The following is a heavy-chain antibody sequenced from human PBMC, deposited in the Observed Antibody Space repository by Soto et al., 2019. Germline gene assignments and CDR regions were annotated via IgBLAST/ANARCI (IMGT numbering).Heavy chain of an antibody. CDR1: GFTFSSYA. J-gene: IGHJ6*02. Sequence: EVQLLESGGGLVQPGESLRLSCAASGFTFSSYAMSWVRQAPGKGLEWVSTMGNSDASTYYAESVKGRFTISRDNSKNTLYLQMNSLTAEDTAVYYCARDPGGYYYGMDVWGQGTTVTVSS. D-gene: IGHD1-26*01. CDR2: MGNSDAST. CDR3: ARDPGGYYYGMDV. V-gene: IGHV3-23*01.